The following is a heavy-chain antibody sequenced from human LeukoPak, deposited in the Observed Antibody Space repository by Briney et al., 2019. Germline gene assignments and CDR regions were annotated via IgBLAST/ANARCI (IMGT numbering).Heavy chain of an antibody. J-gene: IGHJ6*02. CDR1: GGSISSFY. V-gene: IGHV4-59*08. CDR2: IYYSGST. Sequence: SETLSLTCTVSGGSISSFYWTWIRQPAGKGLEWIGYIYYSGSTNYNPSLKSRVTISVDTSKNQFSLKLSSVTAADTAVYYCARLGIVGATTTRDYYYYYGMDVWGQGTTVTVSS. CDR3: ARLGIVGATTTRDYYYYYGMDV. D-gene: IGHD1-26*01.